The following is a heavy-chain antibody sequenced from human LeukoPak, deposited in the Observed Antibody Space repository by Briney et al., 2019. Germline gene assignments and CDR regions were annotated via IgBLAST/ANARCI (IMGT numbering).Heavy chain of an antibody. Sequence: ASVKVSCKASGYTFTSYDINWVRQATGQGLEWMGWMNPNSGNTGYAQKFQGRVTMTRNTSISTAYMELSSLRSEDTAVYYCARVGYDSSGYIVEVDAFDIWGQGTMVTVSS. V-gene: IGHV1-8*01. CDR3: ARVGYDSSGYIVEVDAFDI. CDR1: GYTFTSYD. D-gene: IGHD3-22*01. CDR2: MNPNSGNT. J-gene: IGHJ3*02.